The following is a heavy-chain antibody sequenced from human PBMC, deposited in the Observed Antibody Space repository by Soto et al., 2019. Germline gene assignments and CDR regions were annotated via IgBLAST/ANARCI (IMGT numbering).Heavy chain of an antibody. V-gene: IGHV5-10-1*03. J-gene: IGHJ5*02. D-gene: IGHD1-7*01. CDR2: IDPRDSST. CDR1: GYSFTTYW. Sequence: DVQLAQSGAEVKKPGESLRITCEASGYSFTTYWISWLRQMPGKGLEWMGAIDPRDSSTKYSPYFQCHVTISVDNSISPDYLQWNSLKASDTAMYDCVREMSDEELFNWLGPCGQGTLLTVTS. CDR3: VREMSDEELFNWLGP.